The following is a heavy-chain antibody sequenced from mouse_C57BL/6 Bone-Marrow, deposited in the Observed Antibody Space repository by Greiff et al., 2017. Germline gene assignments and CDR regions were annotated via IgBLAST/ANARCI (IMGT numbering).Heavy chain of an antibody. CDR1: GYTFTSYW. CDR3: ARSEVIWFAD. CDR2: IDPSDSYT. Sequence: QVQLQQPGAELVMPGASVKLSCKASGYTFTSYWMHWVKQRPGQGLEWIGEIDPSDSYTNYNQKFKGKSTLTVDKSSSTAYMQLSSLTSEDSAVYYCARSEVIWFADWGQGTLVTGSA. J-gene: IGHJ3*01. D-gene: IGHD1-2*01. V-gene: IGHV1-69*01.